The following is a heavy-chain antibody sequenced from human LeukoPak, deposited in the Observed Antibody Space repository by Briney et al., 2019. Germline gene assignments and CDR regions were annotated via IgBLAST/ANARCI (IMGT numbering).Heavy chain of an antibody. CDR1: GYTFTSYG. D-gene: IGHD3-22*01. CDR2: ISAYNGNT. CDR3: AREYYYDSSGYFDY. Sequence: ASVKVSCTASGYTFTSYGISWVRQAPGQGLEWMGWISAYNGNTNYAQKLQGRVTMTTDTSTSTAYMELRSLRSDDTAVYYCAREYYYDSSGYFDYWGQGTLVTVSS. V-gene: IGHV1-18*01. J-gene: IGHJ4*02.